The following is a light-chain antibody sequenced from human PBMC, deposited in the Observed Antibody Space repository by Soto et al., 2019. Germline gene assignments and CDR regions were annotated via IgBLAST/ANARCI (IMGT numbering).Light chain of an antibody. CDR1: QSVSSSY. V-gene: IGKV3-20*01. Sequence: EIVLTQSPGTLSLSPGERATLSCRASQSVSSSYLAWYQQKPGQAPRLLIYGASSRATGIPDRFSGSGSGTHFALTISRLESEDFPVYYCQQYGSSPQTFGGGTKVDIK. J-gene: IGKJ4*01. CDR2: GAS. CDR3: QQYGSSPQT.